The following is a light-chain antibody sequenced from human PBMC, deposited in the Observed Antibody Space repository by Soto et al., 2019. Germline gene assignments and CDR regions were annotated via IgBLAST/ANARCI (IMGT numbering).Light chain of an antibody. Sequence: VLTQSPGTVSLSPGARATLSCRATQSVSTYLAWYQQKRGQAPRLLIYDASSRATGIPDRFSGSVSGTDLTINIGRLEPEDGEVDEGQQLGGSPGTFCQGTKVDIK. J-gene: IGKJ1*01. CDR3: QQLGGSPGT. V-gene: IGKV3-20*01. CDR1: QSVSTY. CDR2: DAS.